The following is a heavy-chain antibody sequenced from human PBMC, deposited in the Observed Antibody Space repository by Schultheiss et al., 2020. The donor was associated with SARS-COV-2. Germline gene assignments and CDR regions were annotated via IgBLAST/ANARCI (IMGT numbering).Heavy chain of an antibody. D-gene: IGHD7-27*01. J-gene: IGHJ2*01. CDR3: ARGAPNWGNWYFDL. Sequence: SETLSLTCTVSGGSISSGDYYWSWIRQPPGKGLEWIGYIYYSGSTYYNPSLKSRVTISVDTSKNQFSLKLSSVTAADTAVYYCARGAPNWGNWYFDLWGRGTLVTVSS. CDR2: IYYSGST. CDR1: GGSISSGDYY. V-gene: IGHV4-30-4*02.